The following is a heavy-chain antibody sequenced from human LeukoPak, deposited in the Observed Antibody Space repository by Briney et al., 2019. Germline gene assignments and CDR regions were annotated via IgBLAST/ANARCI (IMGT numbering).Heavy chain of an antibody. CDR2: INYSGST. D-gene: IGHD3-22*01. CDR1: GGSISTYY. V-gene: IGHV4-59*01. Sequence: SETLSLTCTVSGGSISTYYWSWIRQPPGKGLEWIGYINYSGSTNYNPSLKSRLTISVDTSKNQFSLKLSSVTAADTAVYFCARGPYSYDSSGAFDIWGQGTMVTVSS. CDR3: ARGPYSYDSSGAFDI. J-gene: IGHJ3*02.